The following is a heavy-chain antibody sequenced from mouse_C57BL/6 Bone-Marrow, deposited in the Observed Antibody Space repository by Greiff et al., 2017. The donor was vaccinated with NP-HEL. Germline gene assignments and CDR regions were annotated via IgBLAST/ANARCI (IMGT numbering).Heavy chain of an antibody. CDR2: IDPDNGGT. CDR1: GFTITDDY. V-gene: IGHV14-4*01. Sequence: EVQLQQSGAELVRPGASVKLSCTASGFTITDDYMHWVKQRPEQGLEWIGWIDPDNGGTEYTSKFQGKATITADNSSNTAYLQLSSLTSEDTAVYYCVYDYDEAWFAYWGQGTLVTVSA. J-gene: IGHJ3*01. CDR3: VYDYDEAWFAY. D-gene: IGHD2-4*01.